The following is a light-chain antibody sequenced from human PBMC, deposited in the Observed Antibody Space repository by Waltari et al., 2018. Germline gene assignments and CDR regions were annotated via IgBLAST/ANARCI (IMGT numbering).Light chain of an antibody. CDR1: SSDVGGYNY. Sequence: QSALTQPASVSGSPGQSITISCTGTSSDVGGYNYVPWYQQHPGKAHKLMIYDFSNRPSGVSNRFSGSKSGNTASLTISGLQAEDEADYYCSSYISSSTLELFGGGTSLTVL. CDR3: SSYISSSTLEL. J-gene: IGLJ2*01. CDR2: DFS. V-gene: IGLV2-14*03.